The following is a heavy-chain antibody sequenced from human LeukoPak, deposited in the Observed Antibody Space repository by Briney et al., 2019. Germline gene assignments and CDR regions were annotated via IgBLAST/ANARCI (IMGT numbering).Heavy chain of an antibody. CDR2: LIPIFGTA. CDR1: GGTFSSDA. J-gene: IGHJ4*02. D-gene: IGHD5-18*01. CDR3: ARAPPVDTAMARIYYFDY. Sequence: SVKVSCKASGGTFSSDAISWVLQAPGHGIEWMGGLIPIFGTANYAQKFQGRVTITTDESTSTAYMELSSLRSEDTAVYYCARAPPVDTAMARIYYFDYWGQGTLVTVSS. V-gene: IGHV1-69*05.